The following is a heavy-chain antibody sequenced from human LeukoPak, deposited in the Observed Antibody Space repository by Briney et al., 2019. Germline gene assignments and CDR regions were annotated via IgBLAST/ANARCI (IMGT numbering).Heavy chain of an antibody. D-gene: IGHD5-18*01. CDR1: GGPISSSSYY. CDR2: IYSSGST. J-gene: IGHJ3*02. V-gene: IGHV4-39*07. CDR3: ARAPRYSYGTLGAFDI. Sequence: SETLSLTCTVSGGPISSSSYYWGWIRQAPGKGLEWTGSIYSSGSTYYNPSLKSRVTISVDTSKNHFSLKLNSVTAADTAVYYCARAPRYSYGTLGAFDIWGQGTMVTVSS.